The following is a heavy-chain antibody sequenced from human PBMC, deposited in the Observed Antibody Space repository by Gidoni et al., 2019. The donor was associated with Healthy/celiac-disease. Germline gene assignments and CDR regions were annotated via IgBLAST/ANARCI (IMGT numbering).Heavy chain of an antibody. CDR3: TAYLRVEMATSYAFDI. CDR2: IRSKANSYAT. D-gene: IGHD5-12*01. Sequence: VRQASGKGLEWVGRIRSKANSYATAYAASVKGRFTISREDSKNTAYLQMNSLKTEDTAVYYCTAYLRVEMATSYAFDIWGQGTMVTVSS. V-gene: IGHV3-73*01. J-gene: IGHJ3*02.